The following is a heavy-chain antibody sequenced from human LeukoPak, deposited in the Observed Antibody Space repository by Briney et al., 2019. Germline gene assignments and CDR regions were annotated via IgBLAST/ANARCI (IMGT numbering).Heavy chain of an antibody. CDR1: GGSISSYY. Sequence: SETLSLTCTVSGGSISSYYWSWIRQPPGKGLGWIGYVYYSGSTNYNPSLKSRVTISVDTSKNQFSLKLSSVTAADTAVYYCARVFYGYCSGGSCYSPFGFDPWGQGTLVTVSS. CDR3: ARVFYGYCSGGSCYSPFGFDP. CDR2: VYYSGST. V-gene: IGHV4-59*01. J-gene: IGHJ5*02. D-gene: IGHD2-15*01.